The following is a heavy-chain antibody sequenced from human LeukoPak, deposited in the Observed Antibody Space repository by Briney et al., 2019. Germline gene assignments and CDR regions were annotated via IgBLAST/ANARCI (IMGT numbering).Heavy chain of an antibody. V-gene: IGHV1-18*01. CDR3: ARSLKYYDYVWGSYLPFY. CDR1: GYTFTSYG. Sequence: ASVKVSCKASGYTFTSYGISWVRQAPGQGLEWMGWISAYNGNTNYAQKLQGRVTMTTDTSTSTAYVELRSLRSDDTAVYYCARSLKYYDYVWGSYLPFYWGQGTLGTVSS. D-gene: IGHD3-16*02. J-gene: IGHJ4*02. CDR2: ISAYNGNT.